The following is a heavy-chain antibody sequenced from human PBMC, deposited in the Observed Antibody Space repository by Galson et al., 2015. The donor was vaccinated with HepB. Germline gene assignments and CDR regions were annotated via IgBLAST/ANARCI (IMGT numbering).Heavy chain of an antibody. V-gene: IGHV3-30-3*01. Sequence: SLRLSCAASGFTFSSYAMHWVRQAPGKGLEWVAVISYDGSNKYYADSVKGRFTISRDNSKNTLYLQMNSLRAEDTAVYYCAREEYSSSDYFDYWGQGTLVTVSS. J-gene: IGHJ4*02. CDR1: GFTFSSYA. D-gene: IGHD6-6*01. CDR2: ISYDGSNK. CDR3: AREEYSSSDYFDY.